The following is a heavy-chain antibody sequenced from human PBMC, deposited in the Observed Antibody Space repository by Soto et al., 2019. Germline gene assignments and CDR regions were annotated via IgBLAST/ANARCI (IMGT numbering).Heavy chain of an antibody. CDR3: XXSXXVPPDFDF. CDR2: ISGSDGRT. Sequence: EVQLLESGGDLVQPGGSLRLSCGAYGFTFSSYAMSWVRQAPGKGLEWVSSISGSDGRTYYADSVKGRFTISRDNSKXXXXXXXXXXXXXXXXXXXXXXSXXVPPDFDFWGQGTLVTVSA. CDR1: GFTFSSYA. J-gene: IGHJ4*02. V-gene: IGHV3-23*01.